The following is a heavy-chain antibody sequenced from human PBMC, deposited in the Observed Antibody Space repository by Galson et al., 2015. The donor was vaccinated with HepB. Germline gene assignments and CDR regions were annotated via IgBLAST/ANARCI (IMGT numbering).Heavy chain of an antibody. Sequence: SLRLSCAASGFIFSDYYMSWIRQAPGKGLEWVSYISSGGSTTVYYADSVKGRFTISRDNAKNSLYLQMNSLRADDTAVYYCARRVQRIDYWGQGTLVTVSS. CDR3: ARRVQRIDY. D-gene: IGHD6-25*01. CDR1: GFIFSDYY. V-gene: IGHV3-11*01. J-gene: IGHJ4*02. CDR2: ISSGGSTTV.